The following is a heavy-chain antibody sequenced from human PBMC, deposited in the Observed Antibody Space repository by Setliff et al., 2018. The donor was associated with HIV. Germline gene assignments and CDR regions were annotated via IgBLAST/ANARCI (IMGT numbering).Heavy chain of an antibody. D-gene: IGHD3-16*02. Sequence: ASVKVSCKASGYTFTSYDVNWVRQATGQGLEWMGWMNPNSGNTGYAQKFQGRVTMTRNTSISTAYMALSSLTSEDTAVYYCATDPGRRITFGGVIVNPDYWGQGTLVTVSS. V-gene: IGHV1-8*01. J-gene: IGHJ4*02. CDR2: MNPNSGNT. CDR1: GYTFTSYD. CDR3: ATDPGRRITFGGVIVNPDY.